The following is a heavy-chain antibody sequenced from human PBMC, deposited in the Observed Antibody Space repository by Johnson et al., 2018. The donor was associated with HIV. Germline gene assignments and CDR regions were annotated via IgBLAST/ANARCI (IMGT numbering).Heavy chain of an antibody. V-gene: IGHV3-30*03. J-gene: IGHJ3*02. CDR3: ARGDYDILTGYAFDI. CDR2: ISYDGSNK. D-gene: IGHD3-9*01. Sequence: QVQLVESGGGLVQPGGSLRLSCVASGFTFHDYGMSWVRQAPGKGLEWVAVISYDGSNKYYADSVKCRFTISRDNSKNTLYLQMNSLRAEDTAVYYCARGDYDILTGYAFDIWGQGTMVTVSS. CDR1: GFTFHDYG.